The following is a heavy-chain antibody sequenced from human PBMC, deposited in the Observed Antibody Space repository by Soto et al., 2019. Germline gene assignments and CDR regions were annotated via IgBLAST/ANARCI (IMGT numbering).Heavy chain of an antibody. CDR1: GYTFTSYG. Sequence: ASVKVSCKASGYTFTSYGITWVRQAPGQGLEWMGWISAHNGNTNYAQKLQGRVTMTTDTSTSTAYMELRSLRSDDTAVYYCASEREDSSSWYPVYYYYYGMDVWGQGTTVTVSS. J-gene: IGHJ6*02. CDR3: ASEREDSSSWYPVYYYYYGMDV. D-gene: IGHD6-13*01. CDR2: ISAHNGNT. V-gene: IGHV1-18*01.